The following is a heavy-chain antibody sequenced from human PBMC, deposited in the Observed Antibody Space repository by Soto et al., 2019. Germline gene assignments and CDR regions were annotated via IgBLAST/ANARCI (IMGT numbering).Heavy chain of an antibody. Sequence: QVQLQESGPGLVKPSGTLSLTCAVSGGSISSSNWWSWVRQPPGKGLEWIGEIYHSGSTNYNPSLKSRATISGDRPTNQFSRKLSSVTAADTAVYYCARESLGELSVDYWGQGTLVTVSS. CDR3: ARESLGELSVDY. CDR2: IYHSGST. J-gene: IGHJ4*02. CDR1: GGSISSSNW. V-gene: IGHV4-4*02. D-gene: IGHD3-16*02.